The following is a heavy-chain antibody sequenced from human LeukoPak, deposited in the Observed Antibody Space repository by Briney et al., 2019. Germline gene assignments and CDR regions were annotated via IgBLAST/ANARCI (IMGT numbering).Heavy chain of an antibody. Sequence: KPSETLSLTCTVSGGSISSSSYYWSWIRQPAGKGLEWIGRIYTSGSTNYNPSLKSRVTMSVDTSKNQFSLKLSSVTAADTAVYYCAREFLDYYDSSGYFRFDYWGQGTLVTVSS. CDR1: GGSISSSSYY. J-gene: IGHJ4*02. CDR2: IYTSGST. V-gene: IGHV4-61*02. CDR3: AREFLDYYDSSGYFRFDY. D-gene: IGHD3-22*01.